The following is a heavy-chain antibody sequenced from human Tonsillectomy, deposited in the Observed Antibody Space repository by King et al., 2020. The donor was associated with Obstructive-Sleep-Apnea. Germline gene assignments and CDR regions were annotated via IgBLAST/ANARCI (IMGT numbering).Heavy chain of an antibody. CDR1: GYSISSGYY. D-gene: IGHD3-10*01. CDR3: ASHVSPPMVREEDWFDT. J-gene: IGHJ5*02. Sequence: QLQESGPGLVKPSETLSLTCTVSGYSISSGYYWCWIRQPPGKGLELIGSIYHSVITYYNPSLKSRVTISVDTSKNQFSLKLSSVTAADTAVYYCASHVSPPMVREEDWFDTWGQGTLVTVSS. V-gene: IGHV4-38-2*02. CDR2: IYHSVIT.